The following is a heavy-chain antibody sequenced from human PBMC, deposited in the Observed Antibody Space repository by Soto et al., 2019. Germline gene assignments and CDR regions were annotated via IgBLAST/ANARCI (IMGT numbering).Heavy chain of an antibody. V-gene: IGHV1-18*01. CDR1: GYTFTSYG. CDR3: ARGRYGDY. CDR2: ISAHNGNT. D-gene: IGHD1-1*01. J-gene: IGHJ4*02. Sequence: QVHLVQSGAEVKKPGASVKVSCQASGYTFTSYGITWVRQAPGQGLEWMGWISAHNGNTGYAQKLQGRVIVTRDTSTSTAYMELRSLRSDDTAVYYCARGRYGDYWGQGALVTVSS.